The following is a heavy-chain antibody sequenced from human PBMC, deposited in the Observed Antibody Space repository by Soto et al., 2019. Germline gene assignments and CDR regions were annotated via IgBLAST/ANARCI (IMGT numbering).Heavy chain of an antibody. CDR3: ARVRSGDYVGYFDY. CDR2: IYYSGST. J-gene: IGHJ4*02. Sequence: PSETLSLTSTVSGFNISSSSYYWGWIRQPPGKGLEWIGSIYYSGSTYYNPSLKSRVTISVDTSKNQFSLKLSSVTAADTAVYYCARVRSGDYVGYFDYWGQGTLVTVSS. CDR1: GFNISSSSYY. D-gene: IGHD4-17*01. V-gene: IGHV4-39*01.